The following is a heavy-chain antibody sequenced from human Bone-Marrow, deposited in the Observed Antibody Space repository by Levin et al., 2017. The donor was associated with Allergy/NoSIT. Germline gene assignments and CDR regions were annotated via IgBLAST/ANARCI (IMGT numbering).Heavy chain of an antibody. J-gene: IGHJ6*02. CDR2: LSNSGAST. V-gene: IGHV3-23*01. D-gene: IGHD3-3*01. CDR1: GFTFSSYA. CDR3: AKDRDVYYDFWSGYYYYDMDV. Sequence: ASVKVSCAASGFTFSSYAMSWVRQAPGKGLEWDSSLSNSGASTYYADSVKGRFTISRDNSKNTLHLQMNRLRAEDTAVYYCAKDRDVYYDFWSGYYYYDMDVWGQGTTVTVSS.